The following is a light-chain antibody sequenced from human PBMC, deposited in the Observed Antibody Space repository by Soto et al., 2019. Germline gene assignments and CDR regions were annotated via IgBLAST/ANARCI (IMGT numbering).Light chain of an antibody. CDR2: AAS. V-gene: IGKV1-39*01. CDR1: QSISSY. Sequence: DIQMTQSPSSLSASVGDRVTITCRASQSISSYLNWYQQKPGKAPKLLIYAASSLQSGVPSRFSGSGSWTDFTLTISSLQREDIATYYCQQSYGTPLTFGGGTKVEIK. J-gene: IGKJ4*01. CDR3: QQSYGTPLT.